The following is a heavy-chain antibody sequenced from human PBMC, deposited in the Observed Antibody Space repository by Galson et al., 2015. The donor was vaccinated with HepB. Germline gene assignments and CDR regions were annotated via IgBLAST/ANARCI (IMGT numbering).Heavy chain of an antibody. CDR1: GFTFSTYN. Sequence: SLRLSCAASGFTFSTYNMNWVRQAPGKGLEWISYISTRRIKEYADSVKGRFTISRDNAKNSLYLQMNSLRDEDTAVYYCARVVSGYSLLDSWGQGTLVTVSS. D-gene: IGHD3-22*01. CDR2: ISTRRIK. CDR3: ARVVSGYSLLDS. J-gene: IGHJ4*02. V-gene: IGHV3-48*02.